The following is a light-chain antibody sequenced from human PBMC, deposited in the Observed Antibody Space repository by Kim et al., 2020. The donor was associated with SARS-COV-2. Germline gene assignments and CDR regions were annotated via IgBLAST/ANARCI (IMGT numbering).Light chain of an antibody. Sequence: DIVMTQSPDSLTVALGERATIHCKSSQSVLYSFDNNNYLAWYQQKPGQPPKLLIYWASTRHFGVPDRFSGSGSGTEFTLTIGSLQAEDVAVYYCQQYYASSWTFGQGTKVDIK. CDR2: WAS. V-gene: IGKV4-1*01. CDR1: QSVLYSFDNNNY. CDR3: QQYYASSWT. J-gene: IGKJ1*01.